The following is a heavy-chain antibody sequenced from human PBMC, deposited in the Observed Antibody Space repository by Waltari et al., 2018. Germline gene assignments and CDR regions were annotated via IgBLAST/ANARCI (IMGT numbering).Heavy chain of an antibody. Sequence: EEQLLESGGGLVQPGDSLRLSCAGSGFRFSNYWMNWVRQAPGKGQVWVARISDDETSISYADSVKGRFTISRDNAKNTVYLQMKRLRVEDTAVYYCARLAPRTYRSPVPGRHYYYGMDVWGQGTTVTVSS. CDR3: ARLAPRTYRSPVPGRHYYYGMDV. V-gene: IGHV3-74*01. J-gene: IGHJ6*02. CDR2: ISDDETSI. D-gene: IGHD3-10*01. CDR1: GFRFSNYW.